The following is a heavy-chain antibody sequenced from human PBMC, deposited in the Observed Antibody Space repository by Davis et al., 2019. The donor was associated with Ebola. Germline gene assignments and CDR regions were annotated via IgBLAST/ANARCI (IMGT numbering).Heavy chain of an antibody. Sequence: PSETLSLTCTVSGDSINPYYWTWIRQPAGKGLEWIGRIYPSGNTNYNPSLKSRVTMSVDTSKNQFSLRLISVTAADTAVYYCSRLFDSWGRGILVTVSS. CDR3: SRLFDS. J-gene: IGHJ4*02. CDR1: GDSINPYY. V-gene: IGHV4-4*07. CDR2: IYPSGNT.